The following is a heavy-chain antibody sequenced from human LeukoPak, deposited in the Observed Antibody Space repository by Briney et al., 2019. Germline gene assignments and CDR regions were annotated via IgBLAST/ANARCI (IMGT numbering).Heavy chain of an antibody. CDR3: ATAEEEYSSSSGAFDI. D-gene: IGHD6-6*01. CDR1: GGSISSSSYY. CDR2: IYYSGST. J-gene: IGHJ3*02. Sequence: SETLSLTCTVSGGSISSSSYYWGWIRQPPGKGLEWIGSIYYSGSTYYNPSLKSRVTISVDTSKNKFSLKLSSVTAADTAVYYCATAEEEYSSSSGAFDIWGQGTMVTVSS. V-gene: IGHV4-39*01.